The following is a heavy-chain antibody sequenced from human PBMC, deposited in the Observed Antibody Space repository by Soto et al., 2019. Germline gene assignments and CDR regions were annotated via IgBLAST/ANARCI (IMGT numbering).Heavy chain of an antibody. D-gene: IGHD3-10*01. Sequence: EVQLVQSGSEVKKPGESLKISCLGSGYNFNTYWIAWVRQMPGKGLEWVGIIYPRDSDIRYSPTFQGRVTISVDKANSTASLQWSSLQPSDSGLYFCARRLSGTLNYLDPWGQGTLVTVSS. J-gene: IGHJ5*02. CDR2: IYPRDSDI. V-gene: IGHV5-51*03. CDR3: ARRLSGTLNYLDP. CDR1: GYNFNTYW.